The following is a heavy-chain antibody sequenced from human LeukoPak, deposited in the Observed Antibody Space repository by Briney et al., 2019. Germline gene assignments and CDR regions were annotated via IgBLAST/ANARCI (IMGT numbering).Heavy chain of an antibody. CDR3: ARFGLGKHIEVAGIPFDI. V-gene: IGHV1-18*01. D-gene: IGHD6-19*01. CDR2: ISAYNGNT. Sequence: GASVKVSCKASGYSFTSNVISWVRQAPGQGLEWMGWISAYNGNTNYAQKLQGGVTMTTDTSTSTAYMELRSLRSDDTAVYYCARFGLGKHIEVAGIPFDIWGQGTMVTVSS. CDR1: GYSFTSNV. J-gene: IGHJ3*02.